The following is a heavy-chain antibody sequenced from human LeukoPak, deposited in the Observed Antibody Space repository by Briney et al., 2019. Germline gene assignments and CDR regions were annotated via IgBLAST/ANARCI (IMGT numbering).Heavy chain of an antibody. CDR1: GFTFSSYS. CDR3: AKSYTSGSYVVDY. D-gene: IGHD6-25*01. CDR2: IGGSVGSA. Sequence: PGGSLRLSCAASGFTFSSYSMNWVRQAPGKGLEWVSGIGGSVGSAYADSVKGRFTISRDDSKNTLFLQMNSLRAEDTAFYYCAKSYTSGSYVVDYWGQGTLVTVSS. V-gene: IGHV3-23*01. J-gene: IGHJ4*02.